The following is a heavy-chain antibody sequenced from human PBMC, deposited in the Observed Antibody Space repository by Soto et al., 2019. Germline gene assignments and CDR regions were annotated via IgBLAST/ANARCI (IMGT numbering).Heavy chain of an antibody. CDR1: SDSINSSHW. CDR3: ARAPMVLTRSYFDS. Sequence: SETLSLTCVVSSDSINSSHWWNWVRQPPEKGLEWIGQISHSGNTSYNPSLTSRVTISVDTSKNQFSLNLTSVTAADTAVYYCARAPMVLTRSYFDSWGQGTPVTVSS. V-gene: IGHV4-4*02. CDR2: ISHSGNT. D-gene: IGHD3-22*01. J-gene: IGHJ4*02.